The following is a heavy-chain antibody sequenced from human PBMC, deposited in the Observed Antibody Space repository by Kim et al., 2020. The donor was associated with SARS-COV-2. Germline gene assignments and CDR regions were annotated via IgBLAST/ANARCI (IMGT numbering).Heavy chain of an antibody. CDR1: GYTFTGYY. D-gene: IGHD3-3*01. Sequence: ASVKVSCKASGYTFTGYYMHWVRQAPGQGLEWMGRINPNSGGTNYAQKFQGRVTMTRDTSISTAYMELSRLRSDDTAVYYCATEPRSGYYPDYYYYGMDVWGQGTTVTVSS. CDR3: ATEPRSGYYPDYYYYGMDV. V-gene: IGHV1-2*06. J-gene: IGHJ6*02. CDR2: INPNSGGT.